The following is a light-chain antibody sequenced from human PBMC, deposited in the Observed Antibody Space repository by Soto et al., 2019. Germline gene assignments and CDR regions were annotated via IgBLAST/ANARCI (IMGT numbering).Light chain of an antibody. CDR2: GAS. Sequence: EIVMTQSPATLSLSPGERATISCRASQSVISYLAWYQQKPGQAPRLLIYGASNRATGIPARFSGSGSGTDLTLTIRSLEPEDFAVYYCQQRSHWPPLTFGGVTKVEIK. J-gene: IGKJ4*01. CDR1: QSVISY. V-gene: IGKV3-11*01. CDR3: QQRSHWPPLT.